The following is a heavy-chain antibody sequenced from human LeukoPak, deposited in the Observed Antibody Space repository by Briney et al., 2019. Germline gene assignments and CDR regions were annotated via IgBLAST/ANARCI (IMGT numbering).Heavy chain of an antibody. V-gene: IGHV1-18*01. CDR2: ISAYNGNT. CDR3: ARGGGYYYDSSGYPRPFDY. D-gene: IGHD3-22*01. Sequence: ASVKVSCKASGYTFTSYGISWVRQAPGQGLEWVGWISAYNGNTNYAQKLQGRVTMTTDTSTSTAYMELRSLRSDDTAVYYCARGGGYYYDSSGYPRPFDYWGQGTLVTVSS. CDR1: GYTFTSYG. J-gene: IGHJ4*02.